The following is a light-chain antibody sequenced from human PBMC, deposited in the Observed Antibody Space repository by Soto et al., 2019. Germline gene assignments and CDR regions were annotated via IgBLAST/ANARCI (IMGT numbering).Light chain of an antibody. CDR2: DVT. CDR3: SSYTNINTRACV. CDR1: RGDLGSYSR. J-gene: IGLJ1*01. Sequence: QSVLTQPASVSGSPGQSITISCTGTRGDLGSYSRVSWYQQHPGKAPKLIIYDVTDRPSGVSNRFSDSKSGNTASLTISGLQAEDEAEYYCSSYTNINTRACVFGTGTKLTVL. V-gene: IGLV2-14*03.